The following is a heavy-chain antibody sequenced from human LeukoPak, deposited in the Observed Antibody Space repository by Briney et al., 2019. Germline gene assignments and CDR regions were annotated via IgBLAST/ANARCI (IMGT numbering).Heavy chain of an antibody. V-gene: IGHV1-2*02. CDR2: INPKSGGT. J-gene: IGHJ3*02. CDR1: GYSFAGHY. CDR3: ARTMATTDAFDI. D-gene: IGHD5-24*01. Sequence: ASVKVSCKASGYSFAGHYMHWVRQAPGQGLEWMGWINPKSGGTNYAQKFQGRVTMTRDTSISTAYMDMSSLRSDDTAVYYCARTMATTDAFDIWGQGTMVTVSS.